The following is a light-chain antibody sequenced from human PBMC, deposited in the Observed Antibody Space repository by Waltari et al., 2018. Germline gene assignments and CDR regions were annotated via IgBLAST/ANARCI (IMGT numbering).Light chain of an antibody. CDR3: NSRDTSGNHVV. V-gene: IGLV3-19*01. Sequence: SSELTQDPAVSVALGQTVRITCQGDSLRSYYASWYQQEPGQAPVPVIHGKNNRPTGIPNPFPCPTSGNPASLTISWAHAEGEADYYCNSRDTSGNHVVFGGGTKLTVL. J-gene: IGLJ2*01. CDR1: SLRSYY. CDR2: GKN.